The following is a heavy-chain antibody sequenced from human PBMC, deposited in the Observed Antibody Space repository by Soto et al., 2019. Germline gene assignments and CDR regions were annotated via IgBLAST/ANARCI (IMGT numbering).Heavy chain of an antibody. V-gene: IGHV5-51*01. Sequence: GESLKISCKGSGYSFTSYWIGWVRQMPGKGLEWMGIIYPGDSDTRYSPSFQGQVTISADKSISTAYLQWSSLKASDTAMYYCARSRGYCSSTSCTYYYYGMDVWGQGTTVTVSS. CDR3: ARSRGYCSSTSCTYYYYGMDV. D-gene: IGHD2-2*01. J-gene: IGHJ6*02. CDR1: GYSFTSYW. CDR2: IYPGDSDT.